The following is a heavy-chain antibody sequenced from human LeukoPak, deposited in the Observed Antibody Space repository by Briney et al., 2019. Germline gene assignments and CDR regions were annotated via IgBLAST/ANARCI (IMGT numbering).Heavy chain of an antibody. Sequence: SVKISCKASGGTFSSYAISWVRQAPGQGLEWMGGIIPIFGTANYAQKFQGRVTITADESTSTAYMELSSLRSEDTAVYYCARALGDSSSWYAFDIWAQGTMVIVSS. J-gene: IGHJ3*02. V-gene: IGHV1-69*13. CDR2: IIPIFGTA. D-gene: IGHD6-13*01. CDR3: ARALGDSSSWYAFDI. CDR1: GGTFSSYA.